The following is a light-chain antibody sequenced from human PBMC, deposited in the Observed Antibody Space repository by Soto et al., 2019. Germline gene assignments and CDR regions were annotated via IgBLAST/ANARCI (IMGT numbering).Light chain of an antibody. V-gene: IGLV2-14*03. CDR2: DVS. CDR1: SSDVGAYNY. CDR3: SSSTSSNTYV. Sequence: QSVLTQPASVSGSPGQSITISCTGTSSDVGAYNYVSWYQQHPGKAPKLMIYDVSNRPSGVSNRFSGSKSGNTASLTISGLQAEDEADYYCSSSTSSNTYVFGTGTKVTVL. J-gene: IGLJ1*01.